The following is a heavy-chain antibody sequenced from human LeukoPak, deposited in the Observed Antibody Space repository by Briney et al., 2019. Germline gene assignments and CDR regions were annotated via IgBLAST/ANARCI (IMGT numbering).Heavy chain of an antibody. D-gene: IGHD3-22*01. J-gene: IGHJ4*02. CDR1: GFTFSSYA. Sequence: GGSLRLSCAASGFTFSSYAMSWVRQAPGKGLEWVSAISGSGGSTYYADSVKGRFTISRDNSKNTLYLQMNSLRAEDTAVYYCAKSDWRYYDSSGYSPFDYWGQGTLVTVSS. CDR3: AKSDWRYYDSSGYSPFDY. CDR2: ISGSGGST. V-gene: IGHV3-23*01.